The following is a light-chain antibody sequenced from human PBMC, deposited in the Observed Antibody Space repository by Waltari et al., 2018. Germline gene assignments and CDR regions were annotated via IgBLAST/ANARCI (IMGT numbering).Light chain of an antibody. CDR1: SSAVGAYDH. CDR2: EVN. Sequence: QSALPQPASLSGSPGQSITISCSGRSSAVGAYDHVSWYRQHPGKVPKVLIYEVNKRPSGVSNRFSGSKSGNTASLTISGLQAEDEADYYCCSYTIGNTFWVFGGGTKLTVL. CDR3: CSYTIGNTFWV. J-gene: IGLJ3*02. V-gene: IGLV2-23*02.